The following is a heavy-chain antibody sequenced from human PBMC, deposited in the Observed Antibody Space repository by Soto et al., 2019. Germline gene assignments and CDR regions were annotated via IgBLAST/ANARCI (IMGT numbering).Heavy chain of an antibody. J-gene: IGHJ4*02. CDR2: IYYSGST. CDR3: ARENSYFDY. Sequence: SLFRTCTISRCSLNSEKNYWSWIRQHPGKGLEWIGYIYYSGSTYYNPSLKSRVTISVDTSKNQFSLKLSSVTAADTAVYYCARENSYFDYWGQGTLVTVSS. V-gene: IGHV4-31*03. CDR1: RCSLNSEKNY.